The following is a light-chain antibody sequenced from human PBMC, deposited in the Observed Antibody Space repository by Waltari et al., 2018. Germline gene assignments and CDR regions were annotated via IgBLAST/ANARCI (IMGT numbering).Light chain of an antibody. V-gene: IGKV1-27*01. J-gene: IGKJ4*01. Sequence: DIQMTQSPSSLSASVGDRVTITCRASQGISNYLAWYQQKPGKLPKLLIYAASTLQSGVSARFSGSGSGTDFTLTISSLQPEDVATYDCQNYNSAPLTFGEGTEVEIK. CDR1: QGISNY. CDR3: QNYNSAPLT. CDR2: AAS.